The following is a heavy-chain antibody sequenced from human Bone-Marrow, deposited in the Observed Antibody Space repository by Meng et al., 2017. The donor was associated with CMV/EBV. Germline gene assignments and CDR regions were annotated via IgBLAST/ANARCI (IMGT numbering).Heavy chain of an antibody. CDR1: GGTFSSYA. Sequence: SVKVSCKASGGTFSSYAISWVRQAPGQGLEWMGGIIPIFGTANYAQKFQGRVTITTDESTSTAYMELSSLRSEDTAVYYCAREGYCTNGVCYRGAFDYWGQGTLVAVSS. V-gene: IGHV1-69*05. D-gene: IGHD2-8*01. J-gene: IGHJ4*02. CDR3: AREGYCTNGVCYRGAFDY. CDR2: IIPIFGTA.